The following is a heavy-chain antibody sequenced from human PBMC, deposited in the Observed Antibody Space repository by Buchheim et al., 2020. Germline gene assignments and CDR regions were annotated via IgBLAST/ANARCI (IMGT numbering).Heavy chain of an antibody. Sequence: QVQLQQWGAGLLKPSETLSLTCAVYGGSFSGYYWSWIRQPPGKGLEWIGEINHSGSTNYNPSLKSRVTITVDTSTNQFSLKLRSVTAADTAVYYCARVGASTIFGVVIMGYYGMDVWGQGTT. D-gene: IGHD3-3*01. CDR3: ARVGASTIFGVVIMGYYGMDV. CDR1: GGSFSGYY. V-gene: IGHV4-34*01. J-gene: IGHJ6*02. CDR2: INHSGST.